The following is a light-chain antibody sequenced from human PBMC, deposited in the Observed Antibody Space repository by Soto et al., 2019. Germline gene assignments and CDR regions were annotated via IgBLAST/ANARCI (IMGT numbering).Light chain of an antibody. CDR2: GDT. Sequence: QSVLTQPPSASGTPGQRVTISCSGTSSNIGRNTVSWFQQFPGTAPKLLISGDTQRPSGVPDRFSGSKSGTSASLAISGLQSEDEADYYCAAWDDSLNGGYVFGAGTKANV. J-gene: IGLJ1*01. CDR3: AAWDDSLNGGYV. CDR1: SSNIGRNT. V-gene: IGLV1-44*01.